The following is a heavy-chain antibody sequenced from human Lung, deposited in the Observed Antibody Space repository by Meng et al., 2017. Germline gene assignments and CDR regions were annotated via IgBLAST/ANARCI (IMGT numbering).Heavy chain of an antibody. Sequence: QITLKESGPALVKPTQTLTLTCTLSGSSLSTSGVAVGWIRQPPGKALEWLALIYWDDEKRYSPSLKSRLTITKDTSKNHVVLTMTNMEPVDTATYYCAHSWGSGYYFGPLDYWGQGTLVTVSS. CDR1: GSSLSTSGVA. D-gene: IGHD3-22*01. CDR3: AHSWGSGYYFGPLDY. CDR2: IYWDDEK. J-gene: IGHJ4*02. V-gene: IGHV2-5*02.